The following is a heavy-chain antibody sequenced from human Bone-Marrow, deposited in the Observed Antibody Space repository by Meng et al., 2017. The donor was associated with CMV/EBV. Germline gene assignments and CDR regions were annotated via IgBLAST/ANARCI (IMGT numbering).Heavy chain of an antibody. CDR1: GFTFSSYG. CDR3: TTDPGKDIVSP. D-gene: IGHD5/OR15-5a*01. CDR2: IKSKTDGGTT. V-gene: IGHV3-15*01. Sequence: GESLKISCAASGFTFSSYGMHWVRQAPGKGLEWVGRIKSKTDGGTTDYAAPVKGRFSISRDDSKNTLYLQMNSLKAEDTAVYYCTTDPGKDIVSPWGQGTLVTVSS. J-gene: IGHJ5*02.